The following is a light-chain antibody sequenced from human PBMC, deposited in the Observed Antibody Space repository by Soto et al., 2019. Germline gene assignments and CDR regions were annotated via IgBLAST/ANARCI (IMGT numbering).Light chain of an antibody. Sequence: EIVLTQSPAILPLSPGARAPLSCRASQSVSNYLAWYQHKPGQAPRLLIYDASKRATGIPARFSASGSGTDFTLTISSLEPEDFATYYCQQSYSTWTFGQGTKVDIK. CDR2: DAS. J-gene: IGKJ1*01. CDR3: QQSYSTWT. V-gene: IGKV3-11*01. CDR1: QSVSNY.